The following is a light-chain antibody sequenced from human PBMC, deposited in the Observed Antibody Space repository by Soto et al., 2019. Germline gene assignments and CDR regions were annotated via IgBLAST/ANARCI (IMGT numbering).Light chain of an antibody. CDR2: GAS. V-gene: IGKV3-20*01. J-gene: IGKJ2*01. CDR3: HQYGRSPSYT. CDR1: QSVSSSSY. Sequence: EIVLTQSPGTLSLSPGERATLSCRASQSVSSSSYLAWYQQKPGQAPRLLIYGASSRATGIPDRFSGSGSGTDFTLTISRLEPEDFAVYYCHQYGRSPSYTLGQGTKLEIK.